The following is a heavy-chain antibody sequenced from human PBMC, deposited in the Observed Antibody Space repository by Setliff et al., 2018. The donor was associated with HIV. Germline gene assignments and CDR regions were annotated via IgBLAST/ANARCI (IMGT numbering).Heavy chain of an antibody. CDR2: ISDSSSTI. CDR3: ASRSDY. J-gene: IGHJ4*02. V-gene: IGHV3-48*01. Sequence: PGESLKISCAASGFTFSNYGMNWVRQAPGKGLEWVSYISDSSSTIYYAGSVRGRFTISRDNARNSLCLQMNSLRAEDTAVYYCASRSDYWGQGTLVTVSS. CDR1: GFTFSNYG.